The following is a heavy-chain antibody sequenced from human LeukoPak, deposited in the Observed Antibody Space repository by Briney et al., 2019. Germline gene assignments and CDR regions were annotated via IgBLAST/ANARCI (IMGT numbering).Heavy chain of an antibody. J-gene: IGHJ4*02. CDR2: ICPGDSET. Sequence: GESLKISCKGSGYSFSSYWIAWVRQLPGKGLEWMGIICPGDSETRYSPSFQGQVTISAVKSINTAYLQWSGLKASDTAKYYCARSRNRNYDNWGQGTLVTVSS. CDR3: ARSRNRNYDN. CDR1: GYSFSSYW. D-gene: IGHD1-7*01. V-gene: IGHV5-51*01.